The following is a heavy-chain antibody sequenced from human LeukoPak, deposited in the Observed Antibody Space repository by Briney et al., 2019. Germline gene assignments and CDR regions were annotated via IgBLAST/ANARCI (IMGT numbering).Heavy chain of an antibody. CDR3: ARAGGATGKFDY. J-gene: IGHJ4*02. CDR1: GGTFSSYA. CDR2: INPNSGGT. D-gene: IGHD1-1*01. V-gene: IGHV1-2*02. Sequence: ASVKVSCKASGGTFSSYAISWVRQAPGQGLEWMGWINPNSGGTNYAQKFQGRVTMTRDTSISTAYMELSRLRSDDTAVYYCARAGGATGKFDYWGQGTLVTVSS.